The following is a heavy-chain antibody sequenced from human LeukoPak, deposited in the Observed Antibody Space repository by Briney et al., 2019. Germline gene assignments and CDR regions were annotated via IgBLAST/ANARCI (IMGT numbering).Heavy chain of an antibody. J-gene: IGHJ5*02. D-gene: IGHD1-26*01. Sequence: EAAVPVSCKASGGTFSSYAISWVRQAPGQGLEWMGGIIPIFGTANYAQKFQGRVTITADESTSTAYMELSSLRSEDTAVYYCARDVVEWEPDNWFDPWGQGTLVTVSS. V-gene: IGHV1-69*13. CDR1: GGTFSSYA. CDR3: ARDVVEWEPDNWFDP. CDR2: IIPIFGTA.